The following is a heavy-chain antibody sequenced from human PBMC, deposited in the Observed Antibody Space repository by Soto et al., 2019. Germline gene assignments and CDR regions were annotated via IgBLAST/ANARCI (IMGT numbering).Heavy chain of an antibody. Sequence: ASVKVSCKASGYTFTGYYMHWVRQAPGQGLEWMGWINPNSGGTNYAQKFQGWVTMTRDTSISTAYMELSRLRSDDTAVYYCVRARSNGVVIRDCDAFDIWGQGTMVTVSS. V-gene: IGHV1-2*04. CDR2: INPNSGGT. D-gene: IGHD3-3*01. CDR3: VRARSNGVVIRDCDAFDI. J-gene: IGHJ3*02. CDR1: GYTFTGYY.